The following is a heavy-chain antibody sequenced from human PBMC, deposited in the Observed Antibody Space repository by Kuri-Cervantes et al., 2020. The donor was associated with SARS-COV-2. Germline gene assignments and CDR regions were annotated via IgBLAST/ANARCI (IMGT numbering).Heavy chain of an antibody. J-gene: IGHJ2*01. V-gene: IGHV4-39*07. CDR1: GGSISSSSYY. D-gene: IGHD7-27*01. Sequence: SETLSLTCTVSGGSISSSSYYWGWIRQPPGKGLEWIGSIYYSGSTNYNPSLKSRVTISVDTSKNQFSLKLSSVTAADTAVYYCARDRLQPTWGSSFWYFDLWGRGTLVTVSS. CDR2: IYYSGST. CDR3: ARDRLQPTWGSSFWYFDL.